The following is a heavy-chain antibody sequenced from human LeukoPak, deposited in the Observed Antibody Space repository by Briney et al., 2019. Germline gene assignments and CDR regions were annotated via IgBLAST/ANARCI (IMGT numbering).Heavy chain of an antibody. J-gene: IGHJ4*02. CDR1: RYTFTSYA. V-gene: IGHV1-3*03. CDR3: ARGGILEVVPLDY. Sequence: GASVKVSCKASRYTFTSYAMHWVRQAPGQRLEWMGWINAGNGNTKYSQEFQGRVTITRDTSASTAYMELSSLRPEDMAVYYCARGGILEVVPLDYWGQGTLVTVSS. CDR2: INAGNGNT. D-gene: IGHD3-3*01.